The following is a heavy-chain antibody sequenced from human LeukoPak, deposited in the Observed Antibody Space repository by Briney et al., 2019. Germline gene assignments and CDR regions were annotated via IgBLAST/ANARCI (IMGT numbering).Heavy chain of an antibody. CDR3: ARVARSSPWNYYYYMDV. CDR2: IYSGGST. CDR1: GFTVSSNY. J-gene: IGHJ6*03. V-gene: IGHV3-53*01. D-gene: IGHD5-12*01. Sequence: GGSLRLSCAASGFTVSSNYMSWVRQAPGKGLEWVSVIYSGGSTYYADSVKGRFTISRDNSKNTLYLQMNSLRAEDTAVYYCARVARSSPWNYYYYMDVWGKGTTVTISS.